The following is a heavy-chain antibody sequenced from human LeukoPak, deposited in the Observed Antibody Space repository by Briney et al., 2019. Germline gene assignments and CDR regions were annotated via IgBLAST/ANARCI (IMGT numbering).Heavy chain of an antibody. CDR1: GFTFTNFW. V-gene: IGHV3-7*01. Sequence: PGGSLRLSCAASGFTFTNFWMNWIRRAPGRGLEWVANIRPDGSEQFYVDSVKGRFTTSRDNAKNSVYLQMNSLRADDTAVYYCAGRDSARNPWAYWGQGTLVTVST. CDR2: IRPDGSEQ. D-gene: IGHD4-11*01. J-gene: IGHJ4*02. CDR3: AGRDSARNPWAY.